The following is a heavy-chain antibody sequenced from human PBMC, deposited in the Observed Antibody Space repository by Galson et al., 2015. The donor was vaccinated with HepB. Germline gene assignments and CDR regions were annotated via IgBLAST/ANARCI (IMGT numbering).Heavy chain of an antibody. CDR3: ARQTVAHTFDI. CDR2: TYYRSKWYD. Sequence: CAISGDSVSSTSVAWNWIRQSPSRGLEWLGRTYYRSKWYDDYAVSVKTRVTINPDTSKNQFSLQLNSVTPEDTAVYYCARQTVAHTFDIWGQGTMVTVSS. CDR1: GDSVSSTSVA. V-gene: IGHV6-1*01. J-gene: IGHJ3*02. D-gene: IGHD6-19*01.